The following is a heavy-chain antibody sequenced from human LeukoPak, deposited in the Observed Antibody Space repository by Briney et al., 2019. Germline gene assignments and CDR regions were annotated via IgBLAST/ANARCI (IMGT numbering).Heavy chain of an antibody. D-gene: IGHD2-2*01. Sequence: GGSLRLSCAASGFTFSSYEMNWVRQAPGKGLGWVAYIQYDRGNQQYAGSLKGRFSISRDNTKNSLYLQMNSLKAEDTAVYYCARAPSAANVLWFDPWGQGTLVTVSS. CDR1: GFTFSSYE. CDR2: IQYDRGNQ. J-gene: IGHJ5*02. CDR3: ARAPSAANVLWFDP. V-gene: IGHV3-30*04.